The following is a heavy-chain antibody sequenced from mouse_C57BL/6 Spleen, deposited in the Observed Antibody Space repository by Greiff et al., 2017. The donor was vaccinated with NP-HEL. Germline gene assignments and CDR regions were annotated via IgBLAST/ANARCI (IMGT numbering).Heavy chain of an antibody. Sequence: QVQLKQPGAELVKPGASVKMSCKASGYTFTSYWITWVKQRPGQGLEWIGDIYPDSGSTNYNEKFKSKATLTVDTSSSTAYMQLSSLTSEDSAVYYCARTARYYYGSSYYFDYWGQGTTLTVSS. CDR3: ARTARYYYGSSYYFDY. V-gene: IGHV1-55*01. D-gene: IGHD1-1*01. J-gene: IGHJ2*01. CDR1: GYTFTSYW. CDR2: IYPDSGST.